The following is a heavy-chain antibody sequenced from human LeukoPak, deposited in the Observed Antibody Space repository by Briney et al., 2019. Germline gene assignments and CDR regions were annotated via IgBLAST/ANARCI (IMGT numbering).Heavy chain of an antibody. Sequence: RASVKVSCKASGYTFTSYDINWVRQATGQGLEWMGWMNPNSGNTGYAQKFQGRVTMTRNTSISTAYMELSSLRSEDTVVYARRFSGSGSPITYWGQGTLVTVSS. CDR2: MNPNSGNT. D-gene: IGHD3-10*01. CDR3: RFSGSGSPITY. CDR1: GYTFTSYD. V-gene: IGHV1-8*01. J-gene: IGHJ4*02.